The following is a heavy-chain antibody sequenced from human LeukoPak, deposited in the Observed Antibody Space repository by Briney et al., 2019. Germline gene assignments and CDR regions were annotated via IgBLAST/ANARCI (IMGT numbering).Heavy chain of an antibody. D-gene: IGHD3-9*01. CDR3: ASLRRYFRDY. J-gene: IGHJ4*02. Sequence: KPSETLSLTCTVSGGSISSGGYSWSWIRQPPGKGLEWIGYIYHSGSTYYNPSLKSRVTISVDRSKNQFSLKLSSVTAADTAVYYCASLRRYFRDYWGQGTLVTVSS. CDR1: GGSISSGGYS. CDR2: IYHSGST. V-gene: IGHV4-30-2*01.